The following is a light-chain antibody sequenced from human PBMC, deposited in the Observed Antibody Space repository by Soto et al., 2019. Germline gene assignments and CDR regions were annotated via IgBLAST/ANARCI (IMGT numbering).Light chain of an antibody. CDR3: SSYTSSTTYV. J-gene: IGLJ1*01. Sequence: QSVLTQPASVSGSPGQSITISCTGSSSDVGGYNYVSWYQQHPGKAPKLMIYHVSNRPSGISSRFSGSKSGNTASLTISWLQAEDEADYYCSSYTSSTTYVFGTGTKVTVL. V-gene: IGLV2-14*01. CDR2: HVS. CDR1: SSDVGGYNY.